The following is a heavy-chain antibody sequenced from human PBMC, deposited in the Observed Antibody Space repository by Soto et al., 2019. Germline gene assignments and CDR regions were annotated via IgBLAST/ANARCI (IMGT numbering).Heavy chain of an antibody. Sequence: VSGPTLVNPTQTLTLTCTFSGFSLSTSGVGVGWIRQPPGKALEWLALIYWDDDKRYSPSLKSRLTITKDTSKNQVVLTMTNMDPVDTATYYCAHTLHADVLRYFDWFVAFDIWGQGTMVTVSS. D-gene: IGHD3-9*01. CDR3: AHTLHADVLRYFDWFVAFDI. J-gene: IGHJ3*02. CDR2: IYWDDDK. V-gene: IGHV2-5*02. CDR1: GFSLSTSGVG.